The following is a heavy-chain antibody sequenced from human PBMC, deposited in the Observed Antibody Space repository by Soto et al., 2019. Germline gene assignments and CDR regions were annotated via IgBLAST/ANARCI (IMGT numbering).Heavy chain of an antibody. CDR3: AKDGSWDGGGGES. CDR2: IIPVFRTS. Sequence: QVQLVQSGAELKKPGSSVKVSCSASGVTFSSYVFTWVRQAPGQGLEWMGNIIPVFRTSNYAQGFQGSLTISADESTNTIYMEMSSLRSEDTAVYFCAKDGSWDGGGGESWGQGTLVIVSS. CDR1: GVTFSSYV. D-gene: IGHD3-16*01. J-gene: IGHJ4*02. V-gene: IGHV1-69*18.